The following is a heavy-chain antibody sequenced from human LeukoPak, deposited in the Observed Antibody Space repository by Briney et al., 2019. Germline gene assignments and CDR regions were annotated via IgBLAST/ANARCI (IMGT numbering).Heavy chain of an antibody. J-gene: IGHJ5*02. CDR1: GFTFGHFA. CDR2: IRSKAYGGTT. Sequence: GSLRLSCTASGFTFGHFAMNWVRPAPGKGLEWVGFIRSKAYGGTTEYAASVKGRFTISRDDSKSIAYLQMNSLKTEDTAMYYCTRGLWSFDPWGQGTLVTVSS. V-gene: IGHV3-49*04. D-gene: IGHD3-16*01. CDR3: TRGLWSFDP.